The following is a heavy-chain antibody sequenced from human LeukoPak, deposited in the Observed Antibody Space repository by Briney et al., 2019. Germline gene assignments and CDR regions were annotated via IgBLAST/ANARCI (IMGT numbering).Heavy chain of an antibody. CDR3: AKVGSSWFRSYFDY. D-gene: IGHD6-13*01. J-gene: IGHJ4*02. CDR2: ISGSGGSS. Sequence: GGSLRLSCAASGFTFSNYAMSWVPQAPGKGLEWVSAISGSGGSSYYADSVKGRFTISRDNSKNTLYLQMNSLRAEDTAVYYCAKVGSSWFRSYFDYWGQGTLVTVSS. CDR1: GFTFSNYA. V-gene: IGHV3-23*01.